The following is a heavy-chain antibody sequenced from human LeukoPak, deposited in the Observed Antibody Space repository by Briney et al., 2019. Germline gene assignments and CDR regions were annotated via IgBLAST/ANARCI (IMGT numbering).Heavy chain of an antibody. CDR3: ARGTMMVGP. Sequence: SETLSLTCTVSGGSIGSYYWSWIRQRPGKGLEWIGYINYSGTTNYNPSLESRVSISVDTSKTQFSLKLSSVTAADTAVYYCARGTMMVGPWGQGTQVTVSS. CDR1: GGSIGSYY. D-gene: IGHD3-22*01. V-gene: IGHV4-59*01. CDR2: INYSGTT. J-gene: IGHJ5*02.